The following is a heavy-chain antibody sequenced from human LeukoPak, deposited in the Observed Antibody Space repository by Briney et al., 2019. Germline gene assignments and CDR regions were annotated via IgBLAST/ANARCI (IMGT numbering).Heavy chain of an antibody. Sequence: SRTLSLTCAISGDSVSSNSAAWNWIRQSPSRGLEWLGRTYYRSKWYNDYAVSVKSRITINPDTSKNQFSLQLNSVTPEDTAVYYCARDLLGYSSSQSGYYGMDVWGQGTTVTVSS. CDR2: TYYRSKWYN. J-gene: IGHJ6*02. CDR3: ARDLLGYSSSQSGYYGMDV. V-gene: IGHV6-1*01. CDR1: GDSVSSNSAA. D-gene: IGHD6-13*01.